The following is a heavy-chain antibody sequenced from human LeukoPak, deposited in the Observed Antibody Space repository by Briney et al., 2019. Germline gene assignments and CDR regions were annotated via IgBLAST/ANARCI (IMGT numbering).Heavy chain of an antibody. J-gene: IGHJ6*03. CDR2: INPNSGGT. D-gene: IGHD1-7*01. Sequence: ASVKVSCKASGYTFTGYYMHWVRQAPGQGLEWMGRINPNSGGTNYAQKFQGRVTMTRDTSISTAYMELSRLRSVDTAVYYCARGSGWNYGKWNYYYYMDVWGKGTTVTVSS. V-gene: IGHV1-2*06. CDR3: ARGSGWNYGKWNYYYYMDV. CDR1: GYTFTGYY.